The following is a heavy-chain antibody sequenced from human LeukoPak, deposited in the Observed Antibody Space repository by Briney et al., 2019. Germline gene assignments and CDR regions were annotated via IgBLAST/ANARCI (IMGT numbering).Heavy chain of an antibody. CDR1: GFSLSTSGVG. Sequence: SGPTLVKPTQTLTLTCTFSGFSLSTSGVGVGWIRQPPGKALEWLALIYWDDDKRYRPSLKSRLTITKDTSKNQVVLTMTNMDPVDTATYYCAHRVCGGSRCLPFDYWGQGTLVTVSS. CDR3: AHRVCGGSRCLPFDY. V-gene: IGHV2-5*02. CDR2: IYWDDDK. J-gene: IGHJ4*02. D-gene: IGHD2-15*01.